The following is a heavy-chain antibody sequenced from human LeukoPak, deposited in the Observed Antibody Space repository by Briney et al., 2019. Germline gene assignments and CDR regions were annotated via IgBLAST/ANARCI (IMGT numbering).Heavy chain of an antibody. Sequence: GGSLRLSCVVSGITLSNYGMSWVRQAPGKGLEWVSGISERGGSTNYADSVKGRFIISRDTSKNTVYLQMNSLRVEDTAVYFCAKRGIVIRVVIIIGFHKEAYYFDYWGQGILVTVSS. J-gene: IGHJ4*02. D-gene: IGHD3-10*01. CDR1: GITLSNYG. CDR3: AKRGIVIRVVIIIGFHKEAYYFDY. CDR2: ISERGGST. V-gene: IGHV3-23*01.